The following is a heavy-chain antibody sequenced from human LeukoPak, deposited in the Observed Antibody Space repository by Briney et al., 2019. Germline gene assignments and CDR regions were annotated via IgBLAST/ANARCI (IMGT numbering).Heavy chain of an antibody. CDR1: GFSVSDYY. J-gene: IGHJ4*02. D-gene: IGHD2-15*01. V-gene: IGHV3-53*01. CDR3: ARDDIPVI. Sequence: PGGSLRLSCAASGFSVSDYYMNWVRQAPGKGLEWVSFIYSDGRTNYADSVKGRFTISRDNSRNTVYLQMNSLRVEDTAVYYCARDDIPVIWGQGTLVTVSS. CDR2: IYSDGRT.